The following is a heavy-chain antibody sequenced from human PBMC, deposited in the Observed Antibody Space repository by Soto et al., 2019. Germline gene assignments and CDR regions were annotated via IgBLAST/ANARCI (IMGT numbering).Heavy chain of an antibody. D-gene: IGHD1-26*01. J-gene: IGHJ6*02. V-gene: IGHV3-21*01. CDR1: GFTFSSYS. Sequence: GSLRLSCAASGFTFSSYSMNWVRQAPGKGLEWVSSISSSSSYIYYADSVKGRFTISRDNAKNSLDLQMNSLRAEDTAVYYCARAKGYSGYNGMDVWGQGTTVTVSS. CDR2: ISSSSSYI. CDR3: ARAKGYSGYNGMDV.